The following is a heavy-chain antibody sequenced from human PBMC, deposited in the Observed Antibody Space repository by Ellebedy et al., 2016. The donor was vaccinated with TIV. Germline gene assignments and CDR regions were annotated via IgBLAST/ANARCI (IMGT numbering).Heavy chain of an antibody. J-gene: IGHJ4*02. CDR1: GFTFSDYW. D-gene: IGHD2/OR15-2a*01. CDR2: IKLDGSEK. V-gene: IGHV3-7*01. CDR3: ARDSASYLRFSYTDY. Sequence: GGSLRLXCAASGFTFSDYWMTWVRQAPGKGLEWVAHIKLDGSEKYYVDSVKGRFTVSRDNAKNSLYLQMNSLRAEDTAMYYCARDSASYLRFSYTDYWGRGTLIAVSS.